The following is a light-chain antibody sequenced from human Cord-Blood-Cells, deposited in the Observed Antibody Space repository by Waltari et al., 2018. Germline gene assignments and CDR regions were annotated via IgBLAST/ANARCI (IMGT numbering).Light chain of an antibody. CDR3: QQYDNRPPLT. Sequence: DIQLTQSPSSLSASVAPRVTVPCQASQDISNYLTWYQQKPVQDPKPLLYDASTLETGVASRLSRSGSARDVTFTISSMQPEDIVTYYCQQYDNRPPLTFGGGTKVEIK. CDR2: DAS. V-gene: IGKV1-33*01. J-gene: IGKJ4*01. CDR1: QDISNY.